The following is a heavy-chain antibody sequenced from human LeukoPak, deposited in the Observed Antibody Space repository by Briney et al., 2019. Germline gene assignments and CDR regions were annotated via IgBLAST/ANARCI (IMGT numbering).Heavy chain of an antibody. J-gene: IGHJ4*02. CDR1: GGSISSSSHY. D-gene: IGHD6-19*01. V-gene: IGHV4-39*07. CDR3: ARGGWYSASFDY. Sequence: SETLSLTCTVSGGSISSSSHYWGWIRQPPGKGLEWIGAVYYRGSAYYKPSLKSRVTISVDTSKNQFFLKLSSVTAADTAVYYCARGGWYSASFDYWGQGTLVTVSS. CDR2: VYYRGSA.